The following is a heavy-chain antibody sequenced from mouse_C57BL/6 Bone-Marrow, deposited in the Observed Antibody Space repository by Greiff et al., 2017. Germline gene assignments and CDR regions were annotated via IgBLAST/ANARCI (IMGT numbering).Heavy chain of an antibody. CDR1: GYTFTSYW. J-gene: IGHJ2*01. CDR3: ARAYYGSSLDD. Sequence: QVQLQQPGAELVKPGASVKMSCKASGYTFTSYWITWVKPRPGQGLEWIGDIYPGSGSTNYNEKFKSKATLTVDTSSSTAYMQLSSLTSEDSAVYYCARAYYGSSLDDWGQGTTLTVSS. V-gene: IGHV1-55*01. CDR2: IYPGSGST. D-gene: IGHD1-1*01.